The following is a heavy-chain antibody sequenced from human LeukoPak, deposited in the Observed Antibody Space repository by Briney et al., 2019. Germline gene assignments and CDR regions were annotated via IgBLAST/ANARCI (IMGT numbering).Heavy chain of an antibody. Sequence: PGGSLRLSCAASGFTFSDYNMNWVRQAPGKGLEWVSVISSSSTYIHYADSVKGRFTISRDNAKNSLYLQMNSLRAEDTAVYYCARVSTAVSLAIDYWGQGTLVTVST. V-gene: IGHV3-21*06. CDR3: ARVSTAVSLAIDY. J-gene: IGHJ4*02. CDR2: ISSSSTYI. CDR1: GFTFSDYN. D-gene: IGHD6-13*01.